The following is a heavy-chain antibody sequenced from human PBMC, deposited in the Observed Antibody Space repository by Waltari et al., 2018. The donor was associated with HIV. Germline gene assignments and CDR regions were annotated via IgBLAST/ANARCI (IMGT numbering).Heavy chain of an antibody. Sequence: QLQLQESGPGLVKPSETLSLTCTVSGGSISSSSYYWGWIRQPPGKGLEWIGSIYYSGSTYYNPSLKSRVTISVDTSKNQFSLKLSSVTAADTAVYYCARVVPGSSGYPRVDHAFDIWGQGTMVTVSS. CDR3: ARVVPGSSGYPRVDHAFDI. V-gene: IGHV4-39*07. J-gene: IGHJ3*02. CDR2: IYYSGST. CDR1: GGSISSSSYY. D-gene: IGHD3-22*01.